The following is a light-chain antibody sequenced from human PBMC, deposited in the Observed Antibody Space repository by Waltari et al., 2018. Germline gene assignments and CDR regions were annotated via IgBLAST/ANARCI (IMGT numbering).Light chain of an antibody. Sequence: DNQITQSPSTLSSSIGGRVTITCRASQSISNLLAWYQQKPGKAPKLLIYRASSLESGVPSRFSGSGSGTEFTLTISSLQPDDFATYYCQQYNTYPLTFGGGTKVEIK. J-gene: IGKJ4*01. CDR1: QSISNL. CDR2: RAS. CDR3: QQYNTYPLT. V-gene: IGKV1-5*03.